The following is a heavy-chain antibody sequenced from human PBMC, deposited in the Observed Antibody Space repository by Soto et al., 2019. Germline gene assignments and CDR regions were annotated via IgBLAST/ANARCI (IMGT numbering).Heavy chain of an antibody. CDR1: GFSFSDYA. CDR2: ISRTGDSA. Sequence: EVPLLESGGALVQPGGSLPLSFAASGFSFSDYAMSWVRQAPGKGLEWVSSISRTGDSAYYADSVKGRFAISRDRSKNRLSLQMNSLRVEDTAVYYCAKGPDGSGYYHNWFDSWGQGTLITVSS. D-gene: IGHD3-22*01. J-gene: IGHJ5*01. CDR3: AKGPDGSGYYHNWFDS. V-gene: IGHV3-23*01.